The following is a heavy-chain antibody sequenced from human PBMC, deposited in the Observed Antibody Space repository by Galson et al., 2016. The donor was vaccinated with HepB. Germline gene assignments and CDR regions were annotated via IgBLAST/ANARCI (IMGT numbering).Heavy chain of an antibody. Sequence: SLRLSCAASGFTFSTNWMHWVRQAPGKGLVWVSRINGDGTITDYADSVKGRFTISRENAENTLYLQMNSLRVEDTAVYYRARDRGGSAGAFNWFDPWGQGTLVTVSS. V-gene: IGHV3-74*01. CDR2: INGDGTIT. CDR1: GFTFSTNW. CDR3: ARDRGGSAGAFNWFDP. J-gene: IGHJ5*02. D-gene: IGHD3-10*01.